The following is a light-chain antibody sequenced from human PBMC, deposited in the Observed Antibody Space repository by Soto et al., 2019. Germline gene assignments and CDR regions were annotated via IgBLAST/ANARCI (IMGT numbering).Light chain of an antibody. CDR1: SSDIGVYDY. Sequence: QSALTQPASVSGSPGQSITISCTGTSSDIGVYDYVSWYQQHPGKAPKLMIYDVTQRPSGVPDRFSGTKSGNTASLTISGLQAEDEADYYCCSYAGSYTWVFGSGTKVTVL. CDR2: DVT. CDR3: CSYAGSYTWV. J-gene: IGLJ1*01. V-gene: IGLV2-11*01.